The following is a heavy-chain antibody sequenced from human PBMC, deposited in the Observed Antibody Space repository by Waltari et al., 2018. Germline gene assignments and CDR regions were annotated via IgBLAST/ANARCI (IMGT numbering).Heavy chain of an antibody. D-gene: IGHD4-17*01. J-gene: IGHJ6*03. CDR2: IKQDGSEN. Sequence: EVQMVESGGGWVQPGGSLRRSCAAYGVTVGSYWLHWVRQVPGKGLEWVANIKQDGSENYYVDSVKGRFTISRDDAKNSLYLQMNSLRNEDTAVYFCARVFVYGANSGKRPMDVWGKGTTVTVSS. CDR1: GVTVGSYW. V-gene: IGHV3-7*01. CDR3: ARVFVYGANSGKRPMDV.